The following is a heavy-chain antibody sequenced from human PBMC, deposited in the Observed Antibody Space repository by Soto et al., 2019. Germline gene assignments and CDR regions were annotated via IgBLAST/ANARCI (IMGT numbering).Heavy chain of an antibody. Sequence: SETLSLPCTVSGGSITSGGYFWDWIRQPPGKGLEWIGTVHSTGGTYYSPSLRSRVTISVDTSKNLFSLKMTSASATDTAVYFCAKGEDSSRFGGLQIWGQGTAGNVS. J-gene: IGHJ6*02. CDR2: VHSTGGT. D-gene: IGHD3-3*01. CDR3: AKGEDSSRFGGLQI. CDR1: GGSITSGGYF. V-gene: IGHV4-39*02.